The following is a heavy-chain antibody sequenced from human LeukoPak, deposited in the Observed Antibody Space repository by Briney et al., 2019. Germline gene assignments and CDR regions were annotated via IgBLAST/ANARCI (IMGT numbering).Heavy chain of an antibody. D-gene: IGHD3-10*01. Sequence: ASVKVSCKASGYTFTSYDINWVRQASGQGLEWMGWMNPNSGNTGYAQKFQGRVTMTRNTSISTAYMELSSLRSEDTAVYYCARGRLRLARGVKNWFDPWGQGTLVTVSS. V-gene: IGHV1-8*01. CDR1: GYTFTSYD. CDR3: ARGRLRLARGVKNWFDP. J-gene: IGHJ5*02. CDR2: MNPNSGNT.